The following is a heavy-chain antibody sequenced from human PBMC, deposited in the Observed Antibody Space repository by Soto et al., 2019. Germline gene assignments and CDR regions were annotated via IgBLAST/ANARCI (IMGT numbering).Heavy chain of an antibody. Sequence: PRGSLRLSCAASGFTFISHASSWVRQAPGKGLEWVSSISGSGGSTYYADSVKGRFTIARDNSKNTLYLQMNSLRAEDKAVYYCAKVKMDPAMVLFYFDYRGQGTLVTVPS. V-gene: IGHV3-23*01. CDR2: ISGSGGST. CDR3: AKVKMDPAMVLFYFDY. J-gene: IGHJ4*02. D-gene: IGHD5-18*01. CDR1: GFTFISHA.